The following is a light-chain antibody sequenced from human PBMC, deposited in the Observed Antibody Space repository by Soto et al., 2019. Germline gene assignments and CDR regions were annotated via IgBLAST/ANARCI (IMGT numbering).Light chain of an antibody. CDR3: QQRTNWPLTT. CDR1: HSVNSH. CDR2: GAS. V-gene: IGKV3-15*01. Sequence: MMMTQSPATLSVSPGERVTLSCRTSHSVNSHVAWYQQKPGQAPRLLLYGASTRATGVPARFSGSGSGTEFTLTIRSLEPEDFAIYYCQQRTNWPLTTFGHGTRLEIK. J-gene: IGKJ5*01.